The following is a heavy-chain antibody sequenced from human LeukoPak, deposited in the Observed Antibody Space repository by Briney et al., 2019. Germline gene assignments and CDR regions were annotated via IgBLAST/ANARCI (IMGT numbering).Heavy chain of an antibody. Sequence: GRSLRLSCAASGFTFSSSAMNWVRQAPGKGLEWVSSINNVGSHIYYAGSVRGRFTISRDNAKNSLYLQMSSLRAEDTAVYYCTRDLLAVTTGGATYWGQGTLVTVSS. CDR3: TRDLLAVTTGGATY. CDR2: INNVGSHI. J-gene: IGHJ4*02. D-gene: IGHD4-17*01. CDR1: GFTFSSSA. V-gene: IGHV3-21*01.